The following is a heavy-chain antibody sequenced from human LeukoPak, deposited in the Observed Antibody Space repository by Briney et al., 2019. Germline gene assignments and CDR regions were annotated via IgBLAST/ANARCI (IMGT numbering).Heavy chain of an antibody. D-gene: IGHD3-10*01. J-gene: IGHJ5*02. V-gene: IGHV1-69*13. Sequence: SVKVSCKASGYTFTSYGISWVRQAPGQGLEWMGGIIPIFGTANYAQKFQGRVTITADESTSTAYMELSSLRSEDTAVYYCATSPPSITMVRGVNNWFDPWGQGTLVTVSS. CDR3: ATSPPSITMVRGVNNWFDP. CDR1: GYTFTSYG. CDR2: IIPIFGTA.